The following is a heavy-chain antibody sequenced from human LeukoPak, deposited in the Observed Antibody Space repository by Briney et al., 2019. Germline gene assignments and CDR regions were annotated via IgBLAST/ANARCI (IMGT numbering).Heavy chain of an antibody. Sequence: PSETLSLTCTVSGASTRSNNYYWAWIRQPPGKGLEWIGSIYYLGATYDNPSLKSRVTISIDTSKNQFSLKLRSVTASDTAVYYCARVASSSAGGVDYWGQGTLVAVSS. V-gene: IGHV4-39*01. J-gene: IGHJ4*02. CDR3: ARVASSSAGGVDY. D-gene: IGHD6-6*01. CDR2: IYYLGAT. CDR1: GASTRSNNYY.